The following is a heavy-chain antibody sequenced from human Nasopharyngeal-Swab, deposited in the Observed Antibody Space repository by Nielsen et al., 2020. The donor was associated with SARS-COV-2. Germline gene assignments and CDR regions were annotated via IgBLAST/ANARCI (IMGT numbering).Heavy chain of an antibody. J-gene: IGHJ4*02. Sequence: RQAPGKGLEWIGSIYYSGSTYYNPSLKSRVTISLDTSKNQFSLKLSSVTAADTAVYYCASIAAAGAPGYWGQGTLVTVSS. V-gene: IGHV4-39*01. D-gene: IGHD6-13*01. CDR2: IYYSGST. CDR3: ASIAAAGAPGY.